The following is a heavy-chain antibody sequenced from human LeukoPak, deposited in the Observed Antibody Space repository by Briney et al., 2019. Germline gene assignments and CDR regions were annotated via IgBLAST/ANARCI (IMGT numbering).Heavy chain of an antibody. D-gene: IGHD2-2*01. CDR2: ISYDGSNK. V-gene: IGHV3-30*18. Sequence: GGSLRLSCAASGFTFSSYGMHWVRQAPGKGLEWVAVISYDGSNKYYADSVKGRFTISRDNSKNTLYLQMNSLRAEDAAVYYCAKEGYCSSTSCYFVDYWGQGTLVTVSS. J-gene: IGHJ4*02. CDR3: AKEGYCSSTSCYFVDY. CDR1: GFTFSSYG.